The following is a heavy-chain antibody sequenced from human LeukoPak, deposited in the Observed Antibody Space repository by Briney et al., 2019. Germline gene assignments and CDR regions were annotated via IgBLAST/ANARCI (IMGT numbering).Heavy chain of an antibody. Sequence: SETLSLTCTVSGYSLSSGYYWGWIRQPPGKGLEWIGSVDHSGGTYYNPSLKSRVTISVKTSKNQFSLKLSSVTAADTAVYYCARVTGYMIEDYFDYWGQGTLVTVSS. D-gene: IGHD3-22*01. CDR3: ARVTGYMIEDYFDY. CDR1: GYSLSSGYY. V-gene: IGHV4-38-2*02. J-gene: IGHJ4*02. CDR2: VDHSGGT.